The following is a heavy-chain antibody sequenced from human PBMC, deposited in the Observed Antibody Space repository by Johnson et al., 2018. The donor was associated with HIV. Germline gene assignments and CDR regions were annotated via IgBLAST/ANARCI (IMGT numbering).Heavy chain of an antibody. CDR2: IRYDGGNK. J-gene: IGHJ3*02. Sequence: QVQLVESGGGVVQPGGSLRLSCVASGFAFSSYGMHWVRQAPGKGLEWVSFIRYDGGNKSYGDSVKGRFTISRDNSKNTLYLQMNSLRAEDTAIYYCAKDLSRPTLNAFDIWGQGTMVTVSS. D-gene: IGHD4-11*01. CDR1: GFAFSSYG. V-gene: IGHV3-30*02. CDR3: AKDLSRPTLNAFDI.